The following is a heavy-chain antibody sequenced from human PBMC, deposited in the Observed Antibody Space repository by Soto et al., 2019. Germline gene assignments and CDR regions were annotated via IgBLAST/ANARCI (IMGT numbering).Heavy chain of an antibody. Sequence: QVHLVQSGTEVKKPGSSVKVSCKASGGTFSSSGFSCVRQAPGQGLELMGMIVPSLDTTNYAQTFPATVTITADEVTCTAYRELRSLTSEYTAVYYCARWPQPRYTADPYAVDVWGQGTGVIVSS. CDR3: ARWPQPRYTADPYAVDV. CDR2: IVPSLDTT. CDR1: GGTFSSSG. V-gene: IGHV1-69*11. D-gene: IGHD3-16*02. J-gene: IGHJ6*02.